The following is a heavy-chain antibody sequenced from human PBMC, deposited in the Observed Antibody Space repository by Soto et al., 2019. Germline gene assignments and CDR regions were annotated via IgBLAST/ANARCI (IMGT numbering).Heavy chain of an antibody. CDR2: ITGGATNA. D-gene: IGHD7-27*01. CDR3: ARDRSSGFSTGWHTSMDH. Sequence: EVQLLESGGGLVQPGGSLRLSCEASGFTFSSYPMSWVRQAPGKGLEWISGITGGATNAYYADSVKGRITISRDNSKNTLYLQVNSLRPDDTANYYCARDRSSGFSTGWHTSMDHWGRGTLVTVSS. V-gene: IGHV3-23*01. CDR1: GFTFSSYP. J-gene: IGHJ4*02.